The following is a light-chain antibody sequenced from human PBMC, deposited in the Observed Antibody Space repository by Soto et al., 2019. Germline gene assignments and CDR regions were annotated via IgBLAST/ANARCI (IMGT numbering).Light chain of an antibody. V-gene: IGKV3-15*01. CDR1: QNVRNK. Sequence: ELVMTQSPDILSVSPGEGANLSCRASQNVRNKFAWYQQKAGQAPRLLIYGSSTRATGIPDRFSGSGSETQYTLTISSLQSEDFAVYYCQQYNSWPQITFGQGTRLEIK. CDR2: GSS. CDR3: QQYNSWPQIT. J-gene: IGKJ5*01.